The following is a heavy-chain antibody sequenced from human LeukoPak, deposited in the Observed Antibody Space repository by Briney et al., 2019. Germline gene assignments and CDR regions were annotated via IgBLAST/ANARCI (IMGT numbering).Heavy chain of an antibody. D-gene: IGHD6-6*01. V-gene: IGHV4-4*07. CDR2: IYTSGST. Sequence: SETLSLTCTVSGGSISSYYWSWIRQPAGKGLEWIGRIYTSGSTNYNPSLKSRVTMSVDTSKSQFSLKLSSVTAADTAVYYCARDRLSSSSGYYYMDVWGKGTTVTVSS. CDR3: ARDRLSSSSGYYYMDV. J-gene: IGHJ6*03. CDR1: GGSISSYY.